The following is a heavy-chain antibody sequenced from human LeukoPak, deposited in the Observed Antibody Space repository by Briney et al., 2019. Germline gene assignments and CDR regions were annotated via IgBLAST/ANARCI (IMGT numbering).Heavy chain of an antibody. Sequence: ASVKVSCKASGYTFTSSGISWVRQAPGQGLEWMGWISAYNGNTNYAQKLQGRVTMTTDTSTSTAYMDLSSLRSEDTAVYYCARSGFYSSGWYSPSSAFDIWGQGTMVTVSS. CDR3: ARSGFYSSGWYSPSSAFDI. D-gene: IGHD6-19*01. CDR1: GYTFTSSG. V-gene: IGHV1-18*01. J-gene: IGHJ3*02. CDR2: ISAYNGNT.